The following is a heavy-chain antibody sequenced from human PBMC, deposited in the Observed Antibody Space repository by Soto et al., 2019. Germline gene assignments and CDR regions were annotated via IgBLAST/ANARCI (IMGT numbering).Heavy chain of an antibody. CDR3: AKGRGGSGSLTPRVDF. D-gene: IGHD3-10*01. V-gene: IGHV3-23*01. Sequence: EVQLLESGGGLVQPGGSLRLSCAASGFTFNNYAMTWVREAPGHGLEWVCAISGGGDTTSNAASVKGRFTVSRDGSKNTLYREMSSLRAEDTALYYCAKGRGGSGSLTPRVDFWGQGTLVTVSS. CDR1: GFTFNNYA. CDR2: ISGGGDTT. J-gene: IGHJ4*02.